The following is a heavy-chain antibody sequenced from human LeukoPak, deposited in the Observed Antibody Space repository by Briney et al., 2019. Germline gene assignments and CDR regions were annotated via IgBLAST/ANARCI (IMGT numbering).Heavy chain of an antibody. V-gene: IGHV5-10-1*01. Sequence: GESLKISCNGSGYSFTSYWISWVRQMPGKGLEWMGRIDPSDSYTNYSPSFQGHVTISADKSISTAYLQWSSLKASDTAMYYCARTGWFGELLFSYWGQGTLVTVSS. J-gene: IGHJ4*02. D-gene: IGHD3-10*01. CDR2: IDPSDSYT. CDR1: GYSFTSYW. CDR3: ARTGWFGELLFSY.